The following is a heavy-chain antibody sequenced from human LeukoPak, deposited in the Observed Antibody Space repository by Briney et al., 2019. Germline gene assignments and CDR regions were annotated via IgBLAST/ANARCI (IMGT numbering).Heavy chain of an antibody. Sequence: PSETLSLTCAVANESVSRGSYSWSWIRQSPGQGLEWIGYIWPSGSTNYNPSLSGRVAISLDKSRNHFTLMVTAVTAADTAFYYCARKGPEHLPTYFDHWGRGILVTVSS. J-gene: IGHJ4*02. CDR3: ARKGPEHLPTYFDH. D-gene: IGHD2-21*01. V-gene: IGHV4-30-2*06. CDR2: IWPSGST. CDR1: NESVSRGSYS.